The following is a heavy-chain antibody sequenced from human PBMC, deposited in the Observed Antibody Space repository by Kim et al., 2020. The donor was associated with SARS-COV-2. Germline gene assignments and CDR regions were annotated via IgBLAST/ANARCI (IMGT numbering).Heavy chain of an antibody. Sequence: STNYNPTLRSRVTISVDTSKNQFSLKLSSVTAADTAVYYCARRSVGALDYWGQGTLVTVSS. J-gene: IGHJ4*02. CDR2: ST. V-gene: IGHV4-59*08. D-gene: IGHD1-26*01. CDR3: ARRSVGALDY.